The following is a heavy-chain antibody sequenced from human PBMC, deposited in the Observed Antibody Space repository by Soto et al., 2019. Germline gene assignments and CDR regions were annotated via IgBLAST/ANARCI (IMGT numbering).Heavy chain of an antibody. CDR1: GYTFTGYH. CDR2: INPNSGGT. J-gene: IGHJ6*02. D-gene: IGHD5-18*01. Sequence: GASVKVSCKASGYTFTGYHMHWVRQAPGQGLEWMGWINPNSGGTNYAQKFQGWVTMTRDTSISTAYMELSRLRSDDTAVYYCARDYEDTVYYGMDVWGQGTTVTVSS. CDR3: ARDYEDTVYYGMDV. V-gene: IGHV1-2*04.